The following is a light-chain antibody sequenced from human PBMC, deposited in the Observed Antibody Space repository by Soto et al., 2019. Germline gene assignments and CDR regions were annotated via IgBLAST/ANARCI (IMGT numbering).Light chain of an antibody. CDR1: QSVSGNY. CDR2: GAS. CDR3: QQYCCSPRT. Sequence: EIVLTQSPGTLSLSPGERATLSCSASQSVSGNYLAWYQQRPGQAPRLLIYGASSRATGIPDRFSGRGSGTDFTLTISRLEPEDFAVYYCQQYCCSPRTFGHGTKVDIK. V-gene: IGKV3-20*01. J-gene: IGKJ1*01.